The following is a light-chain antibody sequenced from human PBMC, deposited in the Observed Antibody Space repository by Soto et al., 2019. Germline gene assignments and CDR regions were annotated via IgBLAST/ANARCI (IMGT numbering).Light chain of an antibody. Sequence: EIGMTHSRAALSVNPGERATLSCRASQSVRSDLAWFHQKPGQAPRLLIYGASTRATGIPARFSGSWSGTEFTLTINILQSEDCAVYYCQHYNNWPQTFCQGSKVDIK. J-gene: IGKJ1*01. CDR1: QSVRSD. V-gene: IGKV3-15*01. CDR3: QHYNNWPQT. CDR2: GAS.